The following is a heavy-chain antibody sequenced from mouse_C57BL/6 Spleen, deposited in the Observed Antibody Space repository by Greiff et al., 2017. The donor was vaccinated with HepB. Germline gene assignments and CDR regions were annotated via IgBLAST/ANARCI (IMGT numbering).Heavy chain of an antibody. Sequence: QVQLKESGPELVRPGVSVKISCKGSGYTFTDYAMHWVKQSHAKSLEWIGVISTYYGDASYNQKFKDKATMTVDKSSSTAYMELARLTSEDSAVYYCAKITTVVGDYAMDYWGQGTSVTVSS. D-gene: IGHD1-1*01. V-gene: IGHV1-67*01. J-gene: IGHJ4*01. CDR2: ISTYYGDA. CDR1: GYTFTDYA. CDR3: AKITTVVGDYAMDY.